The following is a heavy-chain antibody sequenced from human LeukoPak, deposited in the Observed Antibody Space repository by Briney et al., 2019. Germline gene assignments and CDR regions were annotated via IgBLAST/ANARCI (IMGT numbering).Heavy chain of an antibody. CDR1: GGSFSGYY. V-gene: IGHV4-34*01. J-gene: IGHJ4*02. D-gene: IGHD6-6*01. Sequence: SETLSLTCAVYGGSFSGYYWSWIRQPPGKGLEWIGEINHSGSTNYNPSLKSRVTISVDTSKNQFSLKLSSVTAADTAVYYCARHYGVGSSSARFDNWGQGTLVTVSS. CDR3: ARHYGVGSSSARFDN. CDR2: INHSGST.